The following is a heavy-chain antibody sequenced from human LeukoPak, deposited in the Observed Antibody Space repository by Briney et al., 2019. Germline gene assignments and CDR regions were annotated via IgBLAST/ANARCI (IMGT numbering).Heavy chain of an antibody. CDR2: IKQDGSEK. J-gene: IGHJ3*02. Sequence: GGSLRLSCAASGFTFSSYWMSWVRQAPGKGLEWVANIKQDGSEKYYVDSVKGRFTISRDNAKNSLYLQMNSLRAEDTAVYYCARASAGYSSGWYGGASDIWGQGTMVTVSS. CDR1: GFTFSSYW. V-gene: IGHV3-7*01. CDR3: ARASAGYSSGWYGGASDI. D-gene: IGHD6-19*01.